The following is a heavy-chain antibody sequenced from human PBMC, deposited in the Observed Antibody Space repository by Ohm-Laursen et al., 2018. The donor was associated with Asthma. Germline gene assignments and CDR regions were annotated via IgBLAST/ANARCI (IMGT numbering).Heavy chain of an antibody. D-gene: IGHD2-8*02. J-gene: IGHJ4*02. CDR2: INPNSGGT. Sequence: VSSVKVSCKASGYTFTGYYMHWVRQAPGQGLEWMGRINPNSGGTNYAQKFQGRVTMTRDTSISTAYMELSRLRSDDTAVYYCARDRQTGGASYFDYWGQGTLVTVSS. V-gene: IGHV1-2*06. CDR1: GYTFTGYY. CDR3: ARDRQTGGASYFDY.